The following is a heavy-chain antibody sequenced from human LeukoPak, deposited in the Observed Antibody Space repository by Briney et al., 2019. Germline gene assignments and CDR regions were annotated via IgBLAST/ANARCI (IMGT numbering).Heavy chain of an antibody. Sequence: PSETLPLTCAVYGGSFSGYYWSWIRQPPGKGLEWIGEINHSGSTNYNPSLKSRVTISVDTSKNQFSLKLSSVTAADTAVYYCARTTMYSRRIDYWGQGTLVTVSS. J-gene: IGHJ4*02. V-gene: IGHV4-34*01. CDR1: GGSFSGYY. D-gene: IGHD6-13*01. CDR3: ARTTMYSRRIDY. CDR2: INHSGST.